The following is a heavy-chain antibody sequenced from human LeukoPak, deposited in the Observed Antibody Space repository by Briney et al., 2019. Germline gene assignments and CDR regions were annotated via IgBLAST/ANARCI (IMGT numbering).Heavy chain of an antibody. D-gene: IGHD3/OR15-3a*01. J-gene: IGHJ4*02. CDR3: VRNLDYHALDS. Sequence: GGSLRLSCAASGFTFSRYWMTWVRQAPGKGLEWVADIMKDGSIEDYADSVEGRFTISRDNAKNLSFLQMNSLRAEDTAVYYCVRNLDYHALDSWGQGTPVTVSS. CDR1: GFTFSRYW. CDR2: IMKDGSIE. V-gene: IGHV3-7*01.